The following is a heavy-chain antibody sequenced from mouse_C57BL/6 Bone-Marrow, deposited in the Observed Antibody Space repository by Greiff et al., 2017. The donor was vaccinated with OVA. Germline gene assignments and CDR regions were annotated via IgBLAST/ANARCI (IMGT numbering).Heavy chain of an antibody. V-gene: IGHV1-82*01. CDR2: IYPGDGDT. Sequence: VQLQESGPELVKPGASVKISCKASGYAFSSSWMNWVKQRPGKGLEWIGRIYPGDGDTNYNGKFKGKATLTADKSSSTAYMQLSSLTSEDSAVYFCARRVFAYWGQGTLVTVSA. CDR3: ARRVFAY. CDR1: GYAFSSSW. J-gene: IGHJ3*01.